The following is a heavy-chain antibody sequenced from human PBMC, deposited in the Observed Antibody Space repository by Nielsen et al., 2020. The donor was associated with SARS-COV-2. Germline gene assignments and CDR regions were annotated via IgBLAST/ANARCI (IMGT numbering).Heavy chain of an antibody. Sequence: GGSLRLSCAASGFTFSDYYMSWIRQAPGKGLEWASYISSSSSHTNYADSVKGRFTISRDNAKNSLYLQMNSLRAEDTAVYYCARETVAGRGFEYWGQGTLVTVSA. J-gene: IGHJ4*02. CDR1: GFTFSDYY. D-gene: IGHD6-19*01. CDR2: ISSSSSHT. V-gene: IGHV3-11*05. CDR3: ARETVAGRGFEY.